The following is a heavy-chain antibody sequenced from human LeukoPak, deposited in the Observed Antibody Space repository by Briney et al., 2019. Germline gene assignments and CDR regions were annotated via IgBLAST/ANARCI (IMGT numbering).Heavy chain of an antibody. D-gene: IGHD2-21*02. CDR2: IKYDGNEK. CDR1: GFTFSVSW. Sequence: GGSLRLSCAASGFTFSVSWMSWVRQAPGKGLEWVANIKYDGNEKSYVDSVKGRFTISRDNAKNSLYLQMNGLRAEDTAVYYCARALPIAYCGGDCPPHWGQGTLVTVSS. V-gene: IGHV3-7*01. J-gene: IGHJ4*02. CDR3: ARALPIAYCGGDCPPH.